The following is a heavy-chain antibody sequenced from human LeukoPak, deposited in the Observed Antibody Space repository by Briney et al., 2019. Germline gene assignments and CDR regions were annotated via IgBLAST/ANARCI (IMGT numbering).Heavy chain of an antibody. CDR3: ARFNAKNYYGSGSLLEGNWFDP. Sequence: GGSLRLSCTASGFTFSGHWIHWVRQPPGMGLVWVSRINERGTDSMYAESVKGRFTISRDNAKNTVYLQMNSLRAEDTAVYYCARFNAKNYYGSGSLLEGNWFDPWGQGTLVTVSS. CDR1: GFTFSGHW. CDR2: INERGTDS. V-gene: IGHV3-74*03. D-gene: IGHD3-10*01. J-gene: IGHJ5*02.